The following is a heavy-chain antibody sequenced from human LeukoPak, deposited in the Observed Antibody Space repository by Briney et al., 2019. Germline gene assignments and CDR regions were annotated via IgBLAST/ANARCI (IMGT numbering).Heavy chain of an antibody. CDR3: ARGGGYYDSSGYPDY. D-gene: IGHD3-22*01. Sequence: GGSLRLSCAASGFTFSSYAMSWVRQAPGKGLEWVSAISGSGGSTYYADSVKGRFTISRDNSKNTLYLQMNSLRAEDTAVYYCARGGGYYDSSGYPDYWGQGTLVTVSS. CDR1: GFTFSSYA. J-gene: IGHJ4*02. V-gene: IGHV3-23*01. CDR2: ISGSGGST.